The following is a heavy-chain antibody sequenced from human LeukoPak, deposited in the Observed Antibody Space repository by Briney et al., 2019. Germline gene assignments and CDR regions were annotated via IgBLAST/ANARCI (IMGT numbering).Heavy chain of an antibody. Sequence: GGSLRLSCAASGFTFSSYAMHWVRQAPGKGLEWVAVISYDGSNKYYADSVKGRFTISRDNSKNTLYLQMNSLRAEDTAVYYCAKDSAGGDYGDPTDYWGQGTLVTVSS. V-gene: IGHV3-30*04. CDR1: GFTFSSYA. D-gene: IGHD4-17*01. CDR2: ISYDGSNK. J-gene: IGHJ4*02. CDR3: AKDSAGGDYGDPTDY.